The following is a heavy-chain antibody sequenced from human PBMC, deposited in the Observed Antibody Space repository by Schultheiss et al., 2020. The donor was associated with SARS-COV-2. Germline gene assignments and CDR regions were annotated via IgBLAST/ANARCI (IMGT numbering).Heavy chain of an antibody. D-gene: IGHD3-16*02. CDR2: ISSTGSYI. Sequence: GSLRLSCAASGFTFNTYAMTWVRQAPGKGLEWVSSISSTGSYIYYADSVKGRFTISRDNAKNSLYLQMNSLRAADTAVYYCARLYRYGMDVWGQGTTVTVSS. J-gene: IGHJ6*02. V-gene: IGHV3-21*01. CDR3: ARLYRYGMDV. CDR1: GFTFNTYA.